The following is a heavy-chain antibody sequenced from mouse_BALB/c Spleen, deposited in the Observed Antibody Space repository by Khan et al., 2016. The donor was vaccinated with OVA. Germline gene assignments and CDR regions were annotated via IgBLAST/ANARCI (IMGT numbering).Heavy chain of an antibody. CDR2: INPYNDGT. D-gene: IGHD2-14*01. Sequence: VQLKESGPELVKPGASVKMSCKASGYTFTSYVMHWVKQKPGQGLAWIGYINPYNDGTKYNEKFKGKVTLTSDKSSSTAYMELSSLTSEDSAVYYCARPGNRYERIFDYWGQGTTLTVSS. CDR3: ARPGNRYERIFDY. J-gene: IGHJ2*01. V-gene: IGHV1S136*01. CDR1: GYTFTSYV.